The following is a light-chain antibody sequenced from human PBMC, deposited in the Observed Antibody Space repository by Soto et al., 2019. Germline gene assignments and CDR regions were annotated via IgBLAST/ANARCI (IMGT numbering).Light chain of an antibody. J-gene: IGKJ2*01. CDR1: QSVSSSY. CDR3: QQYGSSPVT. CDR2: GAS. Sequence: EIVLTQSPGTLSLSPGERATLSCRASQSVSSSYLAWYQQKPGQAPRLLIYGASSRATGIPDRFSGSGSGTDFTLTISRLEPEDCAVYYCQQYGSSPVTFGQGTKLEIK. V-gene: IGKV3-20*01.